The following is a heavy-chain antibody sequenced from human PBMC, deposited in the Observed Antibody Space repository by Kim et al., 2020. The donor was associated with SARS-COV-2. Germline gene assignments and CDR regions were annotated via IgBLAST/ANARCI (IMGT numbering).Heavy chain of an antibody. CDR2: IIPILGIA. Sequence: SVKVSCKASGGTFSSYAISWVRQAPGQGLEWMGRIIPILGIANYAQKFQGRVTITADKSTSTAYMELSSLRSEDTAVYYCARRIELYDSSGYTNDYWGQGTLVTVSS. D-gene: IGHD3-22*01. J-gene: IGHJ4*02. CDR1: GGTFSSYA. V-gene: IGHV1-69*04. CDR3: ARRIELYDSSGYTNDY.